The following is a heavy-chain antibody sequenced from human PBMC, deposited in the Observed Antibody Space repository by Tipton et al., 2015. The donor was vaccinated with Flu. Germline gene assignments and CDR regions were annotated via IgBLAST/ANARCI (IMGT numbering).Heavy chain of an antibody. CDR1: GGSVSSGSYY. CDR3: ARGGRTTVTPDY. CDR2: IYYSGST. Sequence: TLSLTCTVSGGSVSSGSYYWSWIRQPPGKGLEWIGYIYYSGSTNYNPSLKSRVTISVDTSKNQFSLKLSSVTAADTAVYYCARGGRTTVTPDYWGQGTLVTVSS. J-gene: IGHJ4*02. D-gene: IGHD4-11*01. V-gene: IGHV4-61*01.